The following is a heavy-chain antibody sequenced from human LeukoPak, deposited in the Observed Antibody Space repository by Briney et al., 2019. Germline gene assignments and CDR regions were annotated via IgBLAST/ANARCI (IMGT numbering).Heavy chain of an antibody. V-gene: IGHV4-4*07. CDR3: ARASGTYYYGSGSQDAFDI. D-gene: IGHD3-10*01. CDR2: ISTSGST. Sequence: SETLSLTCTVSGGSISSYYWSWIRQPAGKGLESIGHISTSGSTNYNPSLKSRVTISVDTSKNQFSLKLSSVTAADTAVYYCARASGTYYYGSGSQDAFDIWGQGTMVTVSS. CDR1: GGSISSYY. J-gene: IGHJ3*02.